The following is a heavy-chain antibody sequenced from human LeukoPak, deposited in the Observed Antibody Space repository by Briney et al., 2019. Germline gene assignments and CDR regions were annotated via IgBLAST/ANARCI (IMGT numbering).Heavy chain of an antibody. D-gene: IGHD2-15*01. Sequence: PSETLSLTCAVYGGSFSGYYWSWIRQPPGKGLEWIGEINHSGSTNYNPSLKSRVTVSVDTSKNQFSLKLSSVTAADTAVYYCARTPWPDGGNDYWGQGTLVTVSS. CDR3: ARTPWPDGGNDY. J-gene: IGHJ4*02. CDR1: GGSFSGYY. CDR2: INHSGST. V-gene: IGHV4-34*01.